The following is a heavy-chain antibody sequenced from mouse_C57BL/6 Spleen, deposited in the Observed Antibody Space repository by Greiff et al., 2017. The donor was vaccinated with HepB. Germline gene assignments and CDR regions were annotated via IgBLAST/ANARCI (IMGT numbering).Heavy chain of an antibody. J-gene: IGHJ1*03. V-gene: IGHV1-62-2*01. CDR1: GYTFTEYT. CDR2: FYPGSGSI. Sequence: VKLQESGAELVKPGASVKLSCKASGYTFTEYTIHWVNQRSGQGLEWIGWFYPGSGSIKYNEKFKDKATLTADKSSSTVYMELSRLTSEDSAVYFCARHEEGVGSNWYFDVWGTGTTVTVSS. CDR3: ARHEEGVGSNWYFDV. D-gene: IGHD1-1*01.